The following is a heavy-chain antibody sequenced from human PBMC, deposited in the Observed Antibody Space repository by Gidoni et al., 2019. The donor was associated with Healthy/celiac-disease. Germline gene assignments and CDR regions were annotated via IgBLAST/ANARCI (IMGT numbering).Heavy chain of an antibody. CDR1: GFTFITSG. CDR3: ARDTLLSFMDHWYFDR. D-gene: IGHD3-3*02. J-gene: IGHJ2*01. Sequence: QVQLVESGGGVVQPGRSLRLSCAASGFTFITSGMHWVPQAPGKGLEWVAVRWYDGSNKYYADAVKGRFTISRDNSKNTLYLQMNSLRAEDTAVYYCARDTLLSFMDHWYFDRWGRGTLVTVSS. CDR2: RWYDGSNK. V-gene: IGHV3-33*01.